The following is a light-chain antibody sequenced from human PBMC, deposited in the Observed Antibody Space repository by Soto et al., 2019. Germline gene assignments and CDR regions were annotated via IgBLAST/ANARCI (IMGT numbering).Light chain of an antibody. CDR3: QHYSSSPTT. V-gene: IGKV3-20*01. CDR2: AAS. Sequence: EIVLTQSPGTLSLSPGERATLFCRASQSIANYLGWYQQKPGQPPRLLIYAASNRATGIPDRFRGSGSGTDFTLTIRRLEPEDFAVYYCQHYSSSPTTFGQGTKVEVK. J-gene: IGKJ1*01. CDR1: QSIANY.